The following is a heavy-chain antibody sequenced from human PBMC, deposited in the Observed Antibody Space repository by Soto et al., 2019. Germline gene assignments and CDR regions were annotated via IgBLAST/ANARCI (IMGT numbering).Heavy chain of an antibody. CDR2: INQDGSEK. CDR1: GFFFPTYW. J-gene: IGHJ3*02. Sequence: EVQLVESGGGLVQPGGSLRLSCAASGFFFPTYWMSWVRQAPGKGLEWVADINQDGSEKYHVDSVKDRFTISRDNPKNSLYLQMNSLRAEDTAIYYCTRGGDYGGRQDAFDIWGQGTMVTVSS. V-gene: IGHV3-7*03. D-gene: IGHD4-17*01. CDR3: TRGGDYGGRQDAFDI.